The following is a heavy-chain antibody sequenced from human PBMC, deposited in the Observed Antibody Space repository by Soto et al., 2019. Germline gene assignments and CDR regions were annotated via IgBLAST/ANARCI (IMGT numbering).Heavy chain of an antibody. V-gene: IGHV1-58*01. Sequence: SVKVSCKTSGFTFRNSAVQWVRQARGQRLEWIAWIVVGSHNTNYAQNFKGRLTVTTDTSTSAAYMELTGLTPEDTAIYYCAAEFYSGDRCCSFDLWGRGTMVTVSS. CDR1: GFTFRNSA. CDR3: AAEFYSGDRCCSFDL. CDR2: IVVGSHNT. D-gene: IGHD2-15*01. J-gene: IGHJ3*01.